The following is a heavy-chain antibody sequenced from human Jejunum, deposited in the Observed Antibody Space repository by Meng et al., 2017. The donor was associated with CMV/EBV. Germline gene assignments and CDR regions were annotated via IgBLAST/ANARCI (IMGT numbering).Heavy chain of an antibody. CDR2: IKSDGIST. D-gene: IGHD4/OR15-4a*01. J-gene: IGHJ4*02. CDR3: ARDRHYGVDY. CDR1: GFPFSSYG. V-gene: IGHV3-74*01. Sequence: CAASGFPFSSYGMHWVRQAPGKGLVWVSRIKSDGISTTYADSVKGRFTISRDNAKNTLYLQMNSLRAEDTAVYYCARDRHYGVDYWGQGTLVTVSS.